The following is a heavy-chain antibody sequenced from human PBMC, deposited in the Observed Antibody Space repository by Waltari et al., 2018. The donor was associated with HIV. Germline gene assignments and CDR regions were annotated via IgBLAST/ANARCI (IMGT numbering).Heavy chain of an antibody. D-gene: IGHD4-17*01. CDR1: GNTFDGYW. V-gene: IGHV5-51*01. CDR3: ARRKGDYRTAFDI. Sequence: EAKLVQSGAEVKEPGESLKISCKSLGNTFDGYWVGWVRQRPGKRRGWMGVILPGDSGAVYGPSFQGRVIMSTYSSVSTVYLQWRSLRASDTAMYYCARRKGDYRTAFDIWGQGTMVTASS. J-gene: IGHJ3*02. CDR2: ILPGDSGA.